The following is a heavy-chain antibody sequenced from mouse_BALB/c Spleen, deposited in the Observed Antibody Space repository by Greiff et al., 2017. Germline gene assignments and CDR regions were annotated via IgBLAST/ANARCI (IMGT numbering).Heavy chain of an antibody. V-gene: IGHV1-7*01. D-gene: IGHD2-1*01. Sequence: VQLQQSGAELAKPGASVKMSCKASGYTFTSYWMHWVKQRPGQGLEWIGYINPSTGYTEYNQKFKDKATLTADKSSSTAYMQLSSLTSEDSAVYYCARGGNYVRYAMDYWGQGTSVTVSS. CDR2: INPSTGYT. J-gene: IGHJ4*01. CDR1: GYTFTSYW. CDR3: ARGGNYVRYAMDY.